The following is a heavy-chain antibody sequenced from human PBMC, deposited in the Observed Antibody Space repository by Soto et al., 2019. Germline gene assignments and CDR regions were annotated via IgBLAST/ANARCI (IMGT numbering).Heavy chain of an antibody. CDR2: IIPIFGTA. V-gene: IGHV1-69*12. CDR1: GGTFSSYA. Sequence: QVQLVQSGAEVKKPGSSVKVSCKASGGTFSSYAIRWVRQAPGQGLEWMGGIIPIFGTADYAQKFQGRVTITADESTSTAYVELSSLRPEDTAVYYCAKNPENYYYGMDVWGQGTTVTVSS. J-gene: IGHJ6*02. CDR3: AKNPENYYYGMDV.